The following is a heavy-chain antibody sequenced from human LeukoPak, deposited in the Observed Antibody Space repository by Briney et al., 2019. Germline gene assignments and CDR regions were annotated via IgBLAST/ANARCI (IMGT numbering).Heavy chain of an antibody. Sequence: ASVKVSCKASGYTFTGYYMHWVRQAPGQGLEWMGWINPNSGGTNYVQKFQGRVTMTRDTSISTAYMELSRLRSDDTAVYYCARARITIFGVVIIYNWFDPWGQGTLVTVSS. CDR1: GYTFTGYY. V-gene: IGHV1-2*02. D-gene: IGHD3-3*01. J-gene: IGHJ5*02. CDR3: ARARITIFGVVIIYNWFDP. CDR2: INPNSGGT.